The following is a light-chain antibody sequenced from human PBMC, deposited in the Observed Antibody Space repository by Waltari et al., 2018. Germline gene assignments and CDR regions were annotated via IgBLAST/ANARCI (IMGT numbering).Light chain of an antibody. CDR2: DNK. CDR1: FPHINSNY. J-gene: IGLJ1*01. V-gene: IGLV1-51*01. Sequence: QSVLTQPPSVSAAPGQRVYISCSGTFPHINSNYVSWYQQFPGTAPKLLIYDNKKRPAGIPDRFSASKSGKSATLDITGLQTADEADYYCGAWDNSLKGYVFGTGTKVSVL. CDR3: GAWDNSLKGYV.